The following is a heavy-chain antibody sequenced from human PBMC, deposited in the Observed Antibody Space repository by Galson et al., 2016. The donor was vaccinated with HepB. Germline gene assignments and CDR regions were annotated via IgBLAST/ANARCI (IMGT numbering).Heavy chain of an antibody. D-gene: IGHD2-15*01. CDR3: AKERGWYGGPNYGS. CDR1: GFIFSSYA. J-gene: IGHJ5*02. Sequence: SLRLSCAASGFIFSSYAMTWVRRAPGKGLEWVSDISGAGGTTHYADSVKGRFTISRDNSRDTLYLQMDRLRAADTAVYYCAKERGWYGGPNYGSWGQGTLVTVSS. CDR2: ISGAGGTT. V-gene: IGHV3-23*01.